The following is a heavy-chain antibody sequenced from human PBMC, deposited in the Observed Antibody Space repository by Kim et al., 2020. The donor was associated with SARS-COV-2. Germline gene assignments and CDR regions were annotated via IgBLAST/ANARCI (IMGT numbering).Heavy chain of an antibody. D-gene: IGHD6-19*01. CDR1: GFTFSSYA. V-gene: IGHV3-30*04. J-gene: IGHJ6*02. CDR2: ISYDGSNK. Sequence: GGSLRLSCAASGFTFSSYAMHWVRQAPGKGLEWVAVISYDGSNKYYADSVKGRFTISRDNSKNTLYLQMNSLRAEDTAVYYCARVGYSSGCYGMDVWGQGTTVTVSS. CDR3: ARVGYSSGCYGMDV.